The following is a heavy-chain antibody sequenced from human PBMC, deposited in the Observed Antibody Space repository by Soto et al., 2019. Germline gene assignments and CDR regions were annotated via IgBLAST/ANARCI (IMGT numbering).Heavy chain of an antibody. V-gene: IGHV1-8*01. CDR1: GYTFTSYD. D-gene: IGHD3-3*01. CDR3: ARGSGFLEWLLYYYYYMDV. J-gene: IGHJ6*03. CDR2: MNPNSGNT. Sequence: ASVKVSCKASGYTFTSYDINWVRQATGQGLEWMGWMNPNSGNTGYAQKFQGRVTMTRNTSISTAYMELSSLRSEDTAVYYCARGSGFLEWLLYYYYYMDVWGKGTTVTVS.